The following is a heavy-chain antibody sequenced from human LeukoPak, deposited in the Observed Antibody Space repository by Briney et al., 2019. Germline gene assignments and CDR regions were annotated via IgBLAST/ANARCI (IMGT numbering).Heavy chain of an antibody. V-gene: IGHV3-48*01. Sequence: GGSLRLSCAASGFTFSSYGMNWVRQAPGKGLEWVSYISSSSSTIYYADSVRGRFTISRDNAKNSLYLQMNSLRAEDTAVYYCARAAIRNFDYWGQGTLVTVSS. CDR3: ARAAIRNFDY. J-gene: IGHJ4*02. CDR1: GFTFSSYG. CDR2: ISSSSSTI.